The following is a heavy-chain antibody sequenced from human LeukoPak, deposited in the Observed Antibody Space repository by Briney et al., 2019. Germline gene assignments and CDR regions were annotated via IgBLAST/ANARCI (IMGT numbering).Heavy chain of an antibody. CDR1: GFTFSSYW. CDR3: ARGYSSSWAPLGY. J-gene: IGHJ4*02. V-gene: IGHV3-7*03. CDR2: IKQDGSEK. D-gene: IGHD6-13*01. Sequence: PGGSLRLSCAASGFTFSSYWMSWVRQAPGKGLEWVANIKQDGSEKYYVDSVKGRFTISRDNAKNSLYLQMNSLRAEDTAVYYCARGYSSSWAPLGYWGQGTLVTVSS.